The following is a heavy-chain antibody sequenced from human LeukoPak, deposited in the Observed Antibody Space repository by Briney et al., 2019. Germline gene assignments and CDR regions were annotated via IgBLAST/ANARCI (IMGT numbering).Heavy chain of an antibody. CDR2: ISSSSSYI. D-gene: IGHD6-6*01. Sequence: GGSLRLSCAASGFTFSSYSMNWVRQAPGKGLEWVSSISSSSSYIYYADSVKGRFTISRDNAKNSLYLQMSSLRAEDTAVYYCARERPTIAARSSNWFDPWGQGTLVTVSS. V-gene: IGHV3-21*01. J-gene: IGHJ5*02. CDR3: ARERPTIAARSSNWFDP. CDR1: GFTFSSYS.